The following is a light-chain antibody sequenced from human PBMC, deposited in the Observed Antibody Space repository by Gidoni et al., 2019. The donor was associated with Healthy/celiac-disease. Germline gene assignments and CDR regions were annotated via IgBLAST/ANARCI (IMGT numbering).Light chain of an antibody. J-gene: IGLJ3*02. Sequence: QPVLPQSPSAHASLGSSVKLTFTLSSGHSSYAFAWQQQQPEKGHRYLMTLKSDGSHSKGDGLPDRFSGSSSGAERYLTLSSLQSEDDADYYCQTWGTGIRVFGGGTKLTVL. CDR1: SGHSSYA. V-gene: IGLV4-69*01. CDR2: LKSDGSH. CDR3: QTWGTGIRV.